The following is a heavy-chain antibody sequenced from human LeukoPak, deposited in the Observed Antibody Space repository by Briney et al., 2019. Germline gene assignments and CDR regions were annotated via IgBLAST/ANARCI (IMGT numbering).Heavy chain of an antibody. Sequence: RSLRLSCAASGFAFSSYGMHWVRQAPGKGLEWVAVISYDGSNKYYADSVKGRFTISRDNSKNTLYLQMNSLRAEDTAVYYCAKVDYYDSSGLVDPWGQGTLVTVSS. CDR2: ISYDGSNK. CDR3: AKVDYYDSSGLVDP. CDR1: GFAFSSYG. D-gene: IGHD3-22*01. V-gene: IGHV3-30*18. J-gene: IGHJ5*02.